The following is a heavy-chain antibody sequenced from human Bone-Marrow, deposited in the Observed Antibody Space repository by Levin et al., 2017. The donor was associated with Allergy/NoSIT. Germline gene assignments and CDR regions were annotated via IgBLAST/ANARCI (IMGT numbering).Heavy chain of an antibody. CDR3: AQSVEFGVVIS. V-gene: IGHV3-23*01. D-gene: IGHD3-3*01. J-gene: IGHJ4*02. CDR2: ISGSGGST. CDR1: GFPFSSYA. Sequence: GESLKISCAGSGFPFSSYAMSWVRQAPGKGLEWVSGISGSGGSTYYAESVKGRFTISRDNAKKMLYVQMNSLRVEDTAVYYCAQSVEFGVVISWGQGTLVTVPS.